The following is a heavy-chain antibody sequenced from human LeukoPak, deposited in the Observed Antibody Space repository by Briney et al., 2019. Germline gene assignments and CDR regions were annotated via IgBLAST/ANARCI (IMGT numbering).Heavy chain of an antibody. V-gene: IGHV4-39*07. Sequence: PSETLSLTCTVSGGSISISRYSWGWIRQPPGKGLEWIANIYYSGSTYYNPSLKSRVTISVDTSKNQFSLKLSSVTAADTAVYYCARAGISDYYGSGSYWGSWGQGTLVTVSS. CDR3: ARAGISDYYGSGSYWGS. CDR1: GGSISISRYS. J-gene: IGHJ5*02. D-gene: IGHD3-10*01. CDR2: IYYSGST.